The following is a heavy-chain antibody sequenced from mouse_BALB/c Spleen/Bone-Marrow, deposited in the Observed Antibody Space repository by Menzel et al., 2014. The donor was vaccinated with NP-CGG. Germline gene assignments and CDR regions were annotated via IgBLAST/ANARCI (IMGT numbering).Heavy chain of an antibody. CDR1: AYSITSGYY. J-gene: IGHJ2*01. Sequence: VQLKESGPGLVKPSQSLSLTCSVTAYSITSGYYWNWIRQFPGNKLEWMGYISYDGSNNYNPSLKNRISITRDTSKNQFFLKLNSVTTEDTATYYCASGNYFNFDYWGQGTTLTVSS. CDR3: ASGNYFNFDY. CDR2: ISYDGSN. D-gene: IGHD2-1*01. V-gene: IGHV3-6*02.